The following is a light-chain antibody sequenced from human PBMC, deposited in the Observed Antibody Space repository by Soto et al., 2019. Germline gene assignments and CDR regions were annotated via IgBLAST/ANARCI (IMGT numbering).Light chain of an antibody. V-gene: IGKV1-39*01. J-gene: IGKJ1*01. CDR1: QSITTY. CDR2: AAS. Sequence: DIQMTQSPSSLSASVGDRVTITCRAGQSITTYLNWYQQKPGKAPNLLIYAASRLQSGVPSRFSGSGSGTDFTLTISSLEPEDFAVYYCQQRSNWPRTFGQGTKVDIK. CDR3: QQRSNWPRT.